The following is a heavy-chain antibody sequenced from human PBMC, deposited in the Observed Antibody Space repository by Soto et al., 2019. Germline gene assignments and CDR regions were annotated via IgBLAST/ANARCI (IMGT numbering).Heavy chain of an antibody. D-gene: IGHD6-13*01. CDR2: ISGSGGST. CDR1: GFTFSSYA. CDR3: AKIIAAAGTDY. J-gene: IGHJ4*02. V-gene: IGHV3-23*01. Sequence: EVQLLESGGGLVQPGGSLRLSCAASGFTFSSYAMSWVRQAPGRGLEWVSSISGSGGSTYYADSVKGRFTISRDNSKNTLYLQMNSLRAEDTAEYYCAKIIAAAGTDYWAQGTLVTVSS.